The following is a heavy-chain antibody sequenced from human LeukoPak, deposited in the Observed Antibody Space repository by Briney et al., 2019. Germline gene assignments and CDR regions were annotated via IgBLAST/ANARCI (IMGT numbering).Heavy chain of an antibody. V-gene: IGHV1-2*02. D-gene: IGHD2-21*02. CDR2: INPNIGDA. Sequence: ASVKVSCKASGYTFTDYFIHWVRQAPGQGLEWMGWINPNIGDASYAQKFQDRVTMTRDRSVNTAYMELSRLTSDDTAVYYCARMALDGGDSIGFDSWGQGTLVTVSS. CDR3: ARMALDGGDSIGFDS. CDR1: GYTFTDYF. J-gene: IGHJ5*01.